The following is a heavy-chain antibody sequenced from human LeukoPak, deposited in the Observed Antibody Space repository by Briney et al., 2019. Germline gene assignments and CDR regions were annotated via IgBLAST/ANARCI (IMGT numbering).Heavy chain of an antibody. CDR3: ASSPSGYWWNFDC. CDR2: IYYSGST. V-gene: IGHV4-39*01. D-gene: IGHD3-22*01. CDR1: GGSISSNNYY. Sequence: SETLSLTCTVSGGSISSNNYYWGWIRQPPGKGLEWIGSIYYSGSTYNNPSHKSRVTISVDTTKNQFSLKLTSVTAADTAVYYCASSPSGYWWNFDCWGQGTLVTVSS. J-gene: IGHJ4*02.